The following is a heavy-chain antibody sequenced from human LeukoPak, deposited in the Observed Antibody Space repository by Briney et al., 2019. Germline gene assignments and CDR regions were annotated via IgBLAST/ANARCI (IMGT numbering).Heavy chain of an antibody. D-gene: IGHD3-22*01. V-gene: IGHV3-9*01. CDR1: GFTFDDYA. J-gene: IGHJ4*02. Sequence: GGSLRLSCAASGFTFDDYAMHWVRQAPGKGLEWVSGINWNSGSIGYADSVKGRFTISRDNSKNTLYLQMNSLRAEDTAVYYCAKDASITMIVVVIPFFDYWGQGALVTVSS. CDR2: INWNSGSI. CDR3: AKDASITMIVVVIPFFDY.